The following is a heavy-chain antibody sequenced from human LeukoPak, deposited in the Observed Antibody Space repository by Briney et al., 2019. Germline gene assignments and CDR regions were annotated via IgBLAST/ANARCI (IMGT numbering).Heavy chain of an antibody. D-gene: IGHD3-10*01. CDR1: GFTFTSSA. J-gene: IGHJ4*02. V-gene: IGHV1-58*01. CDR2: IVVGSGNT. Sequence: SVEVSCKASGFTFTSSAVQWVRQARGQRLEWVGWIVVGSGNTNYAQKFQERVTITRDMSTSTAYMELSSLRSEDTAVYYCAGGSGSYHVDYWGQGTLVTVSS. CDR3: AGGSGSYHVDY.